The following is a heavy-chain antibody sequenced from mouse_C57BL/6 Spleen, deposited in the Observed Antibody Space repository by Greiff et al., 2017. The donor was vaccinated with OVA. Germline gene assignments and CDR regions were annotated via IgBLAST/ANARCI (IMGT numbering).Heavy chain of an antibody. V-gene: IGHV5-9*01. J-gene: IGHJ2*01. Sequence: EVNLVESGGGLVKPGGSLKLSCAASGFTFSSYTMSWVRQTPEKRLEWVATISGGGGNTYYPDSVKGRFTISRDNAKNTLYLQMSSLRSEDTALYYCARHVSPVVPYYFDYWGQGTTLTVSS. CDR1: GFTFSSYT. D-gene: IGHD1-1*01. CDR2: ISGGGGNT. CDR3: ARHVSPVVPYYFDY.